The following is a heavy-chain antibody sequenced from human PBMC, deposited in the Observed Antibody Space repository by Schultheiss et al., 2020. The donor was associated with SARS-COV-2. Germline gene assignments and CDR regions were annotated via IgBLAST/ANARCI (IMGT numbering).Heavy chain of an antibody. CDR1: GLKGSSYA. CDR3: ARLTELRGFDI. J-gene: IGHJ3*02. V-gene: IGHV3-7*01. D-gene: IGHD1-7*01. CDR2: IKHDGSGK. Sequence: GGSLRLSREAGGLKGSSYAMSWVRQAPGKGLEWVANIKHDGSGKYYVDSVKGRFTISRDNAKNSLYLQMNSLRAEYTAVYYCARLTELRGFDIWGQGTMVTVAS.